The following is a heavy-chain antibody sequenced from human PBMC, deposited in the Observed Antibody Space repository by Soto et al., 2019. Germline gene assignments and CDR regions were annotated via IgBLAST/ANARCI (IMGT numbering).Heavy chain of an antibody. D-gene: IGHD2-2*01. CDR1: GFTFSSYA. CDR2: ISGSGGST. CDR3: ARVHEYPWPYYYYYGMDV. Sequence: PGGSLRLSCAASGFTFSSYAMSWVRQAPGKGLEWVSAISGSGGSTYYADSVKGRFTISRDNSKNTLYLQMNSLRAEDTAVYYCARVHEYPWPYYYYYGMDVWGQGTTVTVSS. V-gene: IGHV3-23*01. J-gene: IGHJ6*02.